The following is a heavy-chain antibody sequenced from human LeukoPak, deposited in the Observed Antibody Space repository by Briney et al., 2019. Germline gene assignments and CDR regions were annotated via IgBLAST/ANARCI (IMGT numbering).Heavy chain of an antibody. CDR2: IIPTFGTA. Sequence: ASVKVSCKASGGTFSSYAISWVRQAPGQGLEWMGGIIPTFGTANYAQKFQGRVTITADESTSTAYMELSSLRSEDTAVYYCARRPGVYSSSWYPLDYWGQGTLVTVSS. CDR3: ARRPGVYSSSWYPLDY. CDR1: GGTFSSYA. J-gene: IGHJ4*02. D-gene: IGHD6-13*01. V-gene: IGHV1-69*13.